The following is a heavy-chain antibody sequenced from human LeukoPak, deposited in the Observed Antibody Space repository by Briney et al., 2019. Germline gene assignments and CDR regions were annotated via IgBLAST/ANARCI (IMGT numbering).Heavy chain of an antibody. V-gene: IGHV3-23*01. CDR1: GFTFSSYA. CDR3: AKGKYSSGWSLY. D-gene: IGHD6-19*01. Sequence: GGSLRLSCAASGFTFSSYAMSWVRQAPGKGLEWVSTISGSGGDTFYADSVKGRFTISRDNSKNTLSLQMNSLRAEDTAVYYCAKGKYSSGWSLYWGQGTLVTVSS. CDR2: ISGSGGDT. J-gene: IGHJ4*02.